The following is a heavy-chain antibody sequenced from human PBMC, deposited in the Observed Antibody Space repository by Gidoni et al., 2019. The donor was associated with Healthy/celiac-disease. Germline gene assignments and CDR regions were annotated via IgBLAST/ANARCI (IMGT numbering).Heavy chain of an antibody. V-gene: IGHV1-69*01. CDR3: ARGVCGGDCLYFDY. D-gene: IGHD2-21*01. CDR2: IIPIFGTA. Sequence: QVQLVQSVAEVKKPGSSVKLSCKASGGTFSSYAISWVRQAHGQGLEWMGGIIPIFGTANYAQKFQGRVTITADESTSTAYMELSSLRSEDTAVYYCARGVCGGDCLYFDYWGQGTLVTVSS. CDR1: GGTFSSYA. J-gene: IGHJ4*02.